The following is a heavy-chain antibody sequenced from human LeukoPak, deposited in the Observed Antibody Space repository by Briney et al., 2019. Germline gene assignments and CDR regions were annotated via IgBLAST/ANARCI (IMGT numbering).Heavy chain of an antibody. CDR1: GFTVSSNY. CDR2: IYSGGST. V-gene: IGHV3-53*01. J-gene: IGHJ4*01. Sequence: GGSLRLSCAASGFTVSSNYMSWVRQAPGKRLEWVSVIYSGGSTYYADSVKGLFTISRDNSKNTLYLQMNSLTAADTAVYYCARVAHYDSSGIGNYCGRGTLVTVSS. D-gene: IGHD3-22*01. CDR3: ARVAHYDSSGIGNY.